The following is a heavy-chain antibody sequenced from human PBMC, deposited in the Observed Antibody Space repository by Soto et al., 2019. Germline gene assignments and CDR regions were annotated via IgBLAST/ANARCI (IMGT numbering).Heavy chain of an antibody. CDR3: AKWEGLGSDYYYYALDV. V-gene: IGHV4-31*03. CDR2: IYHSGYT. D-gene: IGHD1-26*01. J-gene: IGHJ6*02. CDR1: GGSISSGGYY. Sequence: SETLSLTCTVSGGSISSGGYYWTWIRQHPGKGLEWIAYIYHSGYTFYNPSLKSRVTMSVDTSKNQFSLKLRSVTAADTAVYYCAKWEGLGSDYYYYALDVWGQGTTVTVSS.